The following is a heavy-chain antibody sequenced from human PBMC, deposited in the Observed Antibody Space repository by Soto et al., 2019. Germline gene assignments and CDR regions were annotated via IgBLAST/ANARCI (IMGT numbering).Heavy chain of an antibody. CDR3: ARESVDAFDI. CDR1: GFTVSSNY. V-gene: IGHV3-66*01. Sequence: EVQVVESGGGLVQPGGSLRLSCAASGFTVSSNYMSWVRQAPGRGLEWVSVIYSAYNTYYADSVKGRFTISRDNSKNTLYLQMNSLSAEDTAVYYCARESVDAFDIWGHGTMVTVSS. J-gene: IGHJ3*02. CDR2: IYSAYNT.